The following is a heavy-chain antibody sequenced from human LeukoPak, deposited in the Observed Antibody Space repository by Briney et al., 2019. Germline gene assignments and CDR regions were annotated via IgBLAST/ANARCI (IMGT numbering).Heavy chain of an antibody. D-gene: IGHD6-6*01. Sequence: PGGSLRLSCAVSGFTFSGFWMSWSRQAPGKGLEWVASINSDGRGGYYADVVKGRFTISRDNAKNSLYLQINSLRAEDTAVYYCARSSYSSSSSVWGQGTMVTVSS. CDR1: GFTFSGFW. J-gene: IGHJ3*01. CDR2: INSDGRGG. V-gene: IGHV3-7*03. CDR3: ARSSYSSSSSV.